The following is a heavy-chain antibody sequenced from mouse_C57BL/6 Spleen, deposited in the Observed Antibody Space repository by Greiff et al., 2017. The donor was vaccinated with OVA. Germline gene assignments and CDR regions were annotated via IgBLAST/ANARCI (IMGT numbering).Heavy chain of an antibody. CDR1: GYTFTDHI. CDR2: IYPVSGET. Sequence: QVQLKQSGAELARPGASVTLSCKASGYTFTDHIMNWVKKRPGQGLAWIGRIYPVSGETNYNQKFMGKATFSVDRSSSTVYMVLNSLTSEDPAVYYCVITTVVTDWYFDVWGTVTTVTVSS. CDR3: VITTVVTDWYFDV. D-gene: IGHD1-1*01. V-gene: IGHV1-11*01. J-gene: IGHJ1*03.